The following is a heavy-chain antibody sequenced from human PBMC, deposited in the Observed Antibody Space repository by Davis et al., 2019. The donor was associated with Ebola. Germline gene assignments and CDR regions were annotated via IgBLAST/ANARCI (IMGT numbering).Heavy chain of an antibody. Sequence: AASVKVSCKASGYTFTSYGLSWVRQAPGQGLEWMGWIRAYNGNTNYAQKLQGRVTMTTDTSTSTAYMELRSLRSDDTAVYYCARVTYYERFDPWGQGTLVTVSS. J-gene: IGHJ5*02. CDR3: ARVTYYERFDP. D-gene: IGHD3-22*01. V-gene: IGHV1-18*01. CDR2: IRAYNGNT. CDR1: GYTFTSYG.